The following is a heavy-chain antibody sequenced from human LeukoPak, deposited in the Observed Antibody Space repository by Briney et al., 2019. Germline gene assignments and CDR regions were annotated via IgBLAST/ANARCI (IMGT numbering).Heavy chain of an antibody. Sequence: GGSLRLSRAASRFTFSSYGMIWVRQAPGRGLEWVSAISRSGGNTYYADSVKGRFTISRDNAKNTLYLQMNSLRAEDTAVYYCAKDLDPLDYFDSWGQGTLVTVSS. CDR1: RFTFSSYG. CDR3: AKDLDPLDYFDS. J-gene: IGHJ4*02. V-gene: IGHV3-23*01. D-gene: IGHD3-9*01. CDR2: ISRSGGNT.